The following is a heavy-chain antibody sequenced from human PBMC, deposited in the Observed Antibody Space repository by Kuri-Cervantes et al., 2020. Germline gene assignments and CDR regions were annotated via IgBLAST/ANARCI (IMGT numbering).Heavy chain of an antibody. D-gene: IGHD3-16*01. CDR1: GFTFSSYS. Sequence: GESLKISCAASGFTFSSYSMNWVRQAPGKGLEWVSYISSSSSTIYYADSVKGRFTISRDNAKNSLYLQMNSLRAEDTALYYCARNYDYVWGSYKDAFDIWGQGTMVTVSS. CDR2: ISSSSSTI. J-gene: IGHJ3*02. CDR3: ARNYDYVWGSYKDAFDI. V-gene: IGHV3-48*04.